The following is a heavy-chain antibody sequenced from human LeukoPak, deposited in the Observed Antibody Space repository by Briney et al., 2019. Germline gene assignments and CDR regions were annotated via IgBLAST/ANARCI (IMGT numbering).Heavy chain of an antibody. D-gene: IGHD2/OR15-2a*01. Sequence: GASMKVSCKSSGFTFTDHYVHWVRQAPGQRLGWRGYIGPHSTFTSSPQEFQGRVTMTRDTSMTTAYMELTRLTSDDTAVDYCVREGEGPLSKDFDYWGQGTLVTVSS. J-gene: IGHJ4*02. CDR1: GFTFTDHY. CDR2: IGPHSTFT. V-gene: IGHV1-2*02. CDR3: VREGEGPLSKDFDY.